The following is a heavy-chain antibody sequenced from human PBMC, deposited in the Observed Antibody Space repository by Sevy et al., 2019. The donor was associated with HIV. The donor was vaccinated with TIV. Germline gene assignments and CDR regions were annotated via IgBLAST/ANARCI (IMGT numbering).Heavy chain of an antibody. J-gene: IGHJ6*02. D-gene: IGHD3-10*01. CDR1: GFSFSTYS. CDR2: IGTSSSTI. CDR3: ARVPSTGRFGMDV. V-gene: IGHV3-48*01. Sequence: GESLKISCAASGFSFSTYSMNWVRQAPGKGLEWVSYIGTSSSTIYYAASVRGRFTISRDNGKNSLYLQMSSLRAADTALYYCARVPSTGRFGMDVWGQGTTVTVSS.